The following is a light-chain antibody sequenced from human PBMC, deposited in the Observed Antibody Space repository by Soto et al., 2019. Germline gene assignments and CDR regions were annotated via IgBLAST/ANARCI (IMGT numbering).Light chain of an antibody. CDR3: QQYGSSPFN. CDR2: GAS. Sequence: EIVLTHSPGTLSLSPGERATLSCRASQSVSSSYLAWYQQKPGQAPRLLIYGASSSATGIPDRFSGSGSGTDFTLTISRLEPEDFAVYYCQQYGSSPFNFGPGTKVDIK. V-gene: IGKV3-20*01. J-gene: IGKJ3*01. CDR1: QSVSSSY.